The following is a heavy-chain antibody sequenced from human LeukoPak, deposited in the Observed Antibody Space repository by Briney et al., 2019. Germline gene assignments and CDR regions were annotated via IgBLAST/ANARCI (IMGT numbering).Heavy chain of an antibody. CDR2: ISDDGSNT. CDR3: AKDADTATIIYWYFDL. Sequence: GGSLRLSCTASGFTLSNFGMHWVRQAPGKGLEWVAVISDDGSNTFYADSVKGRFTISRDDSKNTLYLQLNSLRPEDTAVYYCAKDADTATIIYWYFDLWGRGTLVTVSS. D-gene: IGHD5-18*01. CDR1: GFTLSNFG. J-gene: IGHJ2*01. V-gene: IGHV3-30*18.